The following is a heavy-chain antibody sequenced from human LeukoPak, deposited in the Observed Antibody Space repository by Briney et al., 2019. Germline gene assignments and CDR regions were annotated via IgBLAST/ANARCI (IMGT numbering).Heavy chain of an antibody. CDR1: GGSITTDRYL. D-gene: IGHD1-26*01. CDR3: ARVSSLHDAFDI. V-gene: IGHV4-39*07. CDR2: VSHRGRE. Sequence: SSETLSLTCAVSGGSITTDRYLWGWLRQSPGKGLEWIGSVSHRGREYYRSSLKSRVTISVDKSKNQFSLKLSSVTAADTAVYYCARVSSLHDAFDIWGQGTMVTVSS. J-gene: IGHJ3*02.